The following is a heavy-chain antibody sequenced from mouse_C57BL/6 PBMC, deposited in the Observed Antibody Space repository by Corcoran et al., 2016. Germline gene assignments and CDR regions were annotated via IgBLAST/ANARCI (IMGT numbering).Heavy chain of an antibody. CDR2: INPNNGGT. CDR1: GYTFTAYN. CDR3: ASYGSSAY. Sequence: EVQLQQSGPELVKPGASVKIPCKASGYTFTAYNMDWVKQSHGKSLEWIGDINPNNGGTIYNQKFKGKATLTVDKSSSTAYMELRSLTSEDTAVYYCASYGSSAYWGQGTLVTVSA. V-gene: IGHV1-18*01. J-gene: IGHJ3*01. D-gene: IGHD1-1*01.